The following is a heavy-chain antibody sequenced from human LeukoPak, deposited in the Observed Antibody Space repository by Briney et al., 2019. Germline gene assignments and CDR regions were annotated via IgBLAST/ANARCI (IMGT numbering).Heavy chain of an antibody. V-gene: IGHV3-30*18. CDR3: AKDGDTAMVTLLDY. CDR1: GFTFSNYA. CDR2: ISYDRSNK. J-gene: IGHJ4*02. Sequence: GGSLRLSCAASGFTFSNYAMHWVRQAPGKGLEWVAVISYDRSNKYYADSVKGRFTISRDNSKNTLYLQMHSLRGEDTAVYYCAKDGDTAMVTLLDYWGQGTLVTVSS. D-gene: IGHD5-18*01.